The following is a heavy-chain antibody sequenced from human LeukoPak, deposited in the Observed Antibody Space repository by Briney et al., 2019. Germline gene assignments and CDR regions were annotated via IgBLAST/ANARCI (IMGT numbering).Heavy chain of an antibody. CDR3: AKDDYYDTSGYRD. CDR1: GFTFRNYA. J-gene: IGHJ4*02. Sequence: GGSLRLSCAASGFTFRNYAMRWVRQAPGKGLEWVSAISGSGGTTYYADSVKGRFTISRDNSKNTMYLQMNSLRAEDTAVYYCAKDDYYDTSGYRDWGQGTLVTVSS. CDR2: ISGSGGTT. V-gene: IGHV3-23*01. D-gene: IGHD3-22*01.